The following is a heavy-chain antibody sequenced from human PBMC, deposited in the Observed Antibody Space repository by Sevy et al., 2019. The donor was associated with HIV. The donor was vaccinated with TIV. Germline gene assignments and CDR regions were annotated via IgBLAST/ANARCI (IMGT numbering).Heavy chain of an antibody. CDR3: TRAGVIAITPFDY. D-gene: IGHD2-21*01. CDR1: GFTFGDYA. Sequence: GGSLRLSCTASGFTFGDYAMSWFRQAPGKGLEWVGFIRSKAYGGTTEYAASVKGRFTISRDDCKSIAYLQMNSLKTEDTAVYYCTRAGVIAITPFDYWGQGTLVTVSS. CDR2: IRSKAYGGTT. J-gene: IGHJ4*02. V-gene: IGHV3-49*03.